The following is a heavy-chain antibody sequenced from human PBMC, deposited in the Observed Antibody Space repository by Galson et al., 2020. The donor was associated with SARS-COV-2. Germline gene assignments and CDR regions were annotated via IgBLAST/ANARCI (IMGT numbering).Heavy chain of an antibody. Sequence: GESLKISCAASGFTFSSYAMHWVRQAPGKGLEWVAVISYDGSNKYYADSVKGRFTISRDNSKNTLYLQMNSLRAEDTAGYYCASMLLFALDYWGQGTLVTVSS. CDR1: GFTFSSYA. J-gene: IGHJ4*02. D-gene: IGHD2-2*01. CDR2: ISYDGSNK. V-gene: IGHV3-30*04. CDR3: ASMLLFALDY.